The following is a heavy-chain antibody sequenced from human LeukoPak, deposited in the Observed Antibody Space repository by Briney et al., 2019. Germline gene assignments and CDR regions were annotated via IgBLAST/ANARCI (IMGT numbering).Heavy chain of an antibody. D-gene: IGHD5-18*01. Sequence: PGGSLRLSCVASGFTFSTFAMNWVRQAPGKGLEWVSTISETGRSTYYADSVKGQFTISRDNSKNTLYLQMNSLRAEDTAVYYCGKDRGYSYGISEYWGQGTLVTVSS. CDR1: GFTFSTFA. CDR3: GKDRGYSYGISEY. V-gene: IGHV3-23*01. J-gene: IGHJ4*02. CDR2: ISETGRST.